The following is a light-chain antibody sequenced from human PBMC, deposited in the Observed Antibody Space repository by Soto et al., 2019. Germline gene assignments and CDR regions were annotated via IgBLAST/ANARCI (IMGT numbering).Light chain of an antibody. J-gene: IGLJ3*02. CDR3: SSYTSRSTLV. Sequence: QSALTQPASVSGSPGQSITISCTGTSSDVGGYNYVSWYQQHPGKAPKLMIYEVSNRPSGVSNRFSGSKSGNTASLTNSGLQAEDEAEYYCSSYTSRSTLVFGGGTKLTVL. CDR1: SSDVGGYNY. V-gene: IGLV2-14*01. CDR2: EVS.